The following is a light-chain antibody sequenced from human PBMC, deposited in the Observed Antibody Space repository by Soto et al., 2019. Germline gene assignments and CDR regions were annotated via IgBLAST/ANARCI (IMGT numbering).Light chain of an antibody. CDR3: CSYTSSSTYV. J-gene: IGLJ1*01. Sequence: QSALTQPASVSGSPGQSITISCTGTNSDVGSYDLVSWYQQHPGKVPKLIIYDVTNRPSGVSNRFSGSKSGNTASLTISGLQAEDEADYYCCSYTSSSTYVFGTGTKLTVL. V-gene: IGLV2-14*02. CDR1: NSDVGSYDL. CDR2: DVT.